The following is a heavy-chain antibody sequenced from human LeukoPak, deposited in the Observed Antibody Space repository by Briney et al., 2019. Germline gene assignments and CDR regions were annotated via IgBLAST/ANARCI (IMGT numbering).Heavy chain of an antibody. Sequence: ASVKLSCKASGYTFTGYYMHWARPAPGQGPEWMGWINPNSGGTNYAQKFQGRDTMTRDTSISTASMELSRLRSDETAVYYCARPLYSSSSSFGYWGQGTLVTVSS. D-gene: IGHD6-6*01. CDR2: INPNSGGT. V-gene: IGHV1-2*02. CDR3: ARPLYSSSSSFGY. J-gene: IGHJ4*02. CDR1: GYTFTGYY.